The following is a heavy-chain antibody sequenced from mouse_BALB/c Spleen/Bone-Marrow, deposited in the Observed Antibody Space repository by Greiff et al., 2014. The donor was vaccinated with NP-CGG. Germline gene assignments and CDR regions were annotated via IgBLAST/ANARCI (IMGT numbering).Heavy chain of an antibody. V-gene: IGHV1S29*02. CDR2: IYPYSGGT. CDR1: GYTFTDYN. J-gene: IGHJ3*01. D-gene: IGHD4-1*01. CDR3: ARGNWDFAY. Sequence: EVQLQQSGPELVRPGASVKISCKAPGYTFTDYNIYWVKQSHGKSLEWIGYIYPYSGGTGYNQKFKSKATLTVDNSSTTAYMELRSLTSEDSAVYYCARGNWDFAYWGQGTLVTVST.